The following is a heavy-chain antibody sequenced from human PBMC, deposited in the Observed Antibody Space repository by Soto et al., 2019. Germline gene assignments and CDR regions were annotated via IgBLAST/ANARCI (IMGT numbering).Heavy chain of an antibody. V-gene: IGHV4-59*08. Sequence: QVQLQESGPGLVKPSETLSLTCTVSGGSISSYYWSWIRQPPGKGLEWIGYIYYSGSTNYNPSLMSRVTISVDTSKNQFSLKLSSVTAADTAVYYCARLNTQSYFDYWGQGTLVTVSS. CDR3: ARLNTQSYFDY. CDR1: GGSISSYY. CDR2: IYYSGST. D-gene: IGHD2-2*02. J-gene: IGHJ4*02.